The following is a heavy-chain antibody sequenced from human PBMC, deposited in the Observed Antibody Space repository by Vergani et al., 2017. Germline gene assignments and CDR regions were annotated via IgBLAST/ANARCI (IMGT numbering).Heavy chain of an antibody. Sequence: QLQLQESGPGLVKPSETLSLTCSVSGASIDRSKNYWGWIRQPPGKGLEWIGSIYNSGNGDSSSSLKSRVTISADTSKNQFSLRLTSVTAADTAVYYCASGKYYSDSTSHFRGRYFDVWGRGTLVTVPS. V-gene: IGHV4-39*01. D-gene: IGHD3-16*01. CDR3: ASGKYYSDSTSHFRGRYFDV. CDR1: GASIDRSKNY. CDR2: IYNSGNG. J-gene: IGHJ2*01.